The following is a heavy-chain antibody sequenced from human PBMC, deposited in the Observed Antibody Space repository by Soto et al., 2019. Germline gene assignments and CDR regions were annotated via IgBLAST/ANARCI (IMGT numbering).Heavy chain of an antibody. CDR1: GYIFPDYY. Sequence: QVQLVQSGAEVKKPGASVKVSCKASGYIFPDYYVHWVRQAPGKGLEWMGRINPNGGGTNYAQKFEGWVTMTTDTSISTAYMELSRLNFDDTAVYYCAVQFTVTPGDYYGMDVWGQGTTVTVSS. CDR3: AVQFTVTPGDYYGMDV. CDR2: INPNGGGT. J-gene: IGHJ6*02. D-gene: IGHD4-17*01. V-gene: IGHV1-2*04.